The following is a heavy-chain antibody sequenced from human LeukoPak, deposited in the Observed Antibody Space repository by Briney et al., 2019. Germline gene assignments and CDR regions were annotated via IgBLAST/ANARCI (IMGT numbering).Heavy chain of an antibody. CDR3: AKVSLGYERNWYFDL. V-gene: IGHV3-30*02. J-gene: IGHJ2*01. Sequence: GGSLRLSCAASGFTFSSYGMHWVRQAPGKGLEWVAFIRYDGSNKYYADSVKGRFTISRDNSKNTLYLQMNSLRAEDTAVYYCAKVSLGYERNWYFDLWGRGTLVTVSS. D-gene: IGHD3-16*02. CDR1: GFTFSSYG. CDR2: IRYDGSNK.